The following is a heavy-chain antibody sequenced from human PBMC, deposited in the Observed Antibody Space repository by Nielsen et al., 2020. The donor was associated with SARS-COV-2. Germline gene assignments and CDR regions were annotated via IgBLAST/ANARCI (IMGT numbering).Heavy chain of an antibody. D-gene: IGHD3-10*01. CDR3: ARPGVSGSSYYYYGMDV. Sequence: ASVKVSCKASGYTFTSYYMHWVRQAPGQGLEWMGIINPSGGSTSYAQKFQGRVTMTRDTSTSTVYMELSSLRSEDTAVYYCARPGVSGSSYYYYGMDVWGQGITVTVSS. CDR2: INPSGGST. J-gene: IGHJ6*02. V-gene: IGHV1-46*01. CDR1: GYTFTSYY.